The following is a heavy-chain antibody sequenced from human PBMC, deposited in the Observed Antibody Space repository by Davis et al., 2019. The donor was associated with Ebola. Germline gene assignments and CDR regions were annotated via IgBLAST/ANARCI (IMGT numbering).Heavy chain of an antibody. CDR2: IGDSGDVI. D-gene: IGHD2-8*01. Sequence: GESLKISCAGSGFTFSSYTMNWVRQAPGKGLEWVSGIGDSGDVIHNADSVKGRFTISRDNSKNTLFLQMDSLRAEDTAVFYCAEGGTNNFLGANWGQGTLVTVSS. CDR3: AEGGTNNFLGAN. V-gene: IGHV3-23*01. J-gene: IGHJ4*02. CDR1: GFTFSSYT.